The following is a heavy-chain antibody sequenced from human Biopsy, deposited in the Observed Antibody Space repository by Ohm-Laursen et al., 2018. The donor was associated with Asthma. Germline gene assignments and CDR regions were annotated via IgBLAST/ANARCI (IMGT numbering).Heavy chain of an antibody. V-gene: IGHV1-69*01. CDR2: INSVFGTT. CDR3: ARKAGSCISRTCFSLDF. D-gene: IGHD2-2*01. CDR1: GGTFNTYV. J-gene: IGHJ4*02. Sequence: SVKVSCKSPGGTFNTYVIGWVRQAPGQGLEWMGWINSVFGTTNYPQKFQDRVTITADDSTSTVYMELSSLKSEDTAVYYCARKAGSCISRTCFSLDFWGQGTLVTVSS.